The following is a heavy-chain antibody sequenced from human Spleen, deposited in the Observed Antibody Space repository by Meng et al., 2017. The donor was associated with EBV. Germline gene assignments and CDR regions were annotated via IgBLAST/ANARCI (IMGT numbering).Heavy chain of an antibody. CDR3: ARDRALFRGYFDY. V-gene: IGHV1-69*13. CDR1: GYPFTSYY. J-gene: IGHJ4*02. CDR2: IIPIFGTA. Sequence: QRVQSGPEVKKPGASVKVSCKASGYPFTSYYIHWVRQAPGQGLEWMGGIIPIFGTANYAQKFQGRVTITADESTSTAYMELSSLRSEDTAVYYCARDRALFRGYFDYWGQGTLVTVSS. D-gene: IGHD1-26*01.